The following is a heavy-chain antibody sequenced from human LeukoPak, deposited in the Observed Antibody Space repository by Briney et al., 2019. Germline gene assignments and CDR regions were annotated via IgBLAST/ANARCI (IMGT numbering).Heavy chain of an antibody. V-gene: IGHV3-23*01. J-gene: IGHJ4*02. CDR1: GFTFSSYA. Sequence: GSLRLSCAASGFTFSSYAMSWVRQAPGKGLEWVSAISGSGGSTYYADSVKGRFTISRDNSKNTLYLQMNSLRAEDTAVYYCAKEGPRSAYYYDSSGLIYYFDYWGQGTLVTVSS. CDR2: ISGSGGST. D-gene: IGHD3-22*01. CDR3: AKEGPRSAYYYDSSGLIYYFDY.